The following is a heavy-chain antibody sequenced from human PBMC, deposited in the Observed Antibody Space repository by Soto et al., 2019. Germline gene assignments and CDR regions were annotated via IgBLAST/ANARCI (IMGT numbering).Heavy chain of an antibody. J-gene: IGHJ5*02. CDR3: AREYCSSTSCLNWFDP. D-gene: IGHD2-2*01. V-gene: IGHV3-11*01. CDR2: ISSSGSTI. CDR1: GFTFIDYY. Sequence: TGGSLRLSCAASGFTFIDYYMSWIRQAPGKGLEWVSYISSSGSTIYYADSVKGRFTISRDNAKNSLYLQMNSLRAEDTAVYYCAREYCSSTSCLNWFDPWGQGTLVTVSS.